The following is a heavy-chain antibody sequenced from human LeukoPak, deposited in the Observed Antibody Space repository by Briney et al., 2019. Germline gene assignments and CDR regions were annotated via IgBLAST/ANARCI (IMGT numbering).Heavy chain of an antibody. CDR3: ARGGGRGYSYGRHYYYYYMDV. CDR2: INHSGST. V-gene: IGHV4-34*01. D-gene: IGHD5-18*01. Sequence: PSETLSLTCAVYGGSFSGYYWSWIRQPPGKGLEWIGEINHSGSTNYNPSLKSRVTISVDTSKNQFSLKLSSVTAADTAVYYCARGGGRGYSYGRHYYYYYMDVWGKGTTVTVSS. CDR1: GGSFSGYY. J-gene: IGHJ6*03.